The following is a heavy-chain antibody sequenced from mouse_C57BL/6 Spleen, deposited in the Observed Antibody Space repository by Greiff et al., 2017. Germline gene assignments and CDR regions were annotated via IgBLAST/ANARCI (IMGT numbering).Heavy chain of an antibody. Sequence: VQLQQPGAELVRPGSSVKLSCKASGYTFTSYWMHWVKQRPIQGLEWIGNIDPSDSETHYNQKFKDKATLTVDKSSSTAYMPLSSLTSEDSAVYYCAREGYWSFDVWGTGTTVTVSS. CDR3: AREGYWSFDV. J-gene: IGHJ1*03. CDR1: GYTFTSYW. V-gene: IGHV1-52*01. CDR2: IDPSDSET.